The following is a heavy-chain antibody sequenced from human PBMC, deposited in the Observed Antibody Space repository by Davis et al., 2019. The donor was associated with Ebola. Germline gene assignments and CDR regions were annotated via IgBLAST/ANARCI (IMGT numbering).Heavy chain of an antibody. CDR2: INQDGTQK. Sequence: GESLKISCAASGFIFSSYWMSWVLQAPGKGLAWVANINQDGTQKYYVDSVKGRFTISRDNAKNSLYLQMSSLRAEDTAVYYCARELVVGPAEYFQHWGQGTLVTVSS. V-gene: IGHV3-7*01. CDR1: GFIFSSYW. CDR3: ARELVVGPAEYFQH. D-gene: IGHD1-26*01. J-gene: IGHJ1*01.